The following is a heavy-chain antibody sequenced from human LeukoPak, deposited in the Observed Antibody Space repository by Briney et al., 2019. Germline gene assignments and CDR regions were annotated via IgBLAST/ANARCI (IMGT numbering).Heavy chain of an antibody. CDR2: IYYSGRT. CDR3: ARLRVRGYGYGPWEGPTWLDY. D-gene: IGHD5-18*01. J-gene: IGHJ4*02. CDR1: GGSISSGSYY. V-gene: IGHV4-39*07. Sequence: PSGTLSLTCTVSGGSISSGSYYWGWIRQPPGKGLEWIGNIYYSGRTYYNPSLKSRVTISVDTSKNQFSLRLNSVTAADTAVYFCARLRVRGYGYGPWEGPTWLDYWGQGTLVTVSS.